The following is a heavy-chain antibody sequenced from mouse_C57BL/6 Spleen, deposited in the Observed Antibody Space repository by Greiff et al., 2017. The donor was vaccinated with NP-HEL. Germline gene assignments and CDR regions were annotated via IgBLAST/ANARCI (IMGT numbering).Heavy chain of an antibody. V-gene: IGHV1-82*01. CDR2: ISPGDGDP. J-gene: IGHJ2*01. CDR3: ARRTAFDY. CDR1: GYAFSSSW. Sequence: VKLLESGPELVKPGASVKISCKASGYAFSSSWMNWVKQRPGKGLEWIGLISPGDGDPNNNGKFQGKATLTADKSSSTAYMQLRSLTSEDSAVYFCARRTAFDYWGQGTTLTVSS.